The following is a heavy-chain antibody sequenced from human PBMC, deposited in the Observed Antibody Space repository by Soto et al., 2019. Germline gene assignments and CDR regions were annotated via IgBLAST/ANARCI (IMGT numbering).Heavy chain of an antibody. CDR1: GFTFSSYG. CDR3: ARGLALLWFGELTTGMDV. Sequence: QVQLVESGGGVVQPGRSLRLSCAASGFTFSSYGMHWVRQAPGKGLEWVAVIWYDGGNKYYADSVKGRFTISRDNSKNTLYLQMNSLRAEDTTVYYCARGLALLWFGELTTGMDVWGQGTTVTVSS. D-gene: IGHD3-10*01. V-gene: IGHV3-33*01. J-gene: IGHJ6*02. CDR2: IWYDGGNK.